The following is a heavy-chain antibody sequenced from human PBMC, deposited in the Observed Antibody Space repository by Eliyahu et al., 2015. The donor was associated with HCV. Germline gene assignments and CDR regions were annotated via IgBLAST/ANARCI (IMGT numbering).Heavy chain of an antibody. D-gene: IGHD1-26*01. V-gene: IGHV3-30*14. J-gene: IGHJ4*02. Sequence: QVQLVQSGGGVVQPGRSLRLSCAAPGFPFNNHAMHWVRLAPGKGPEWVAFIAYDGTYKYYADSVKGRFTISRDNYKRTVSLQMDRLTPEDTAFYFCARDAGGLDLWECFDHWGQGALVTVSS. CDR2: IAYDGTYK. CDR1: GFPFNNHA. CDR3: ARDAGGLDLWECFDH.